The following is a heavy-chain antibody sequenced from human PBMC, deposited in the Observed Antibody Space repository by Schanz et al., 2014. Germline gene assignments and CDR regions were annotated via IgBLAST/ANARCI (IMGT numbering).Heavy chain of an antibody. CDR1: GFTFSSYW. V-gene: IGHV3-7*01. CDR3: ARDGYNAYDLKXXXY. J-gene: IGHJ4*02. CDR2: IKQDGSEK. D-gene: IGHD5-12*01. Sequence: EVQLVESGGGLVQPGGSLRLSCAASGFTFSSYWMSWVRQAPGKGLEWVANIKQDGSEKYYVDSVQGRFTISRDNAKXXLYLQMNSLRAXXXXXXYCARDGYNAYDLKXXXYWGQGTQVAVSS.